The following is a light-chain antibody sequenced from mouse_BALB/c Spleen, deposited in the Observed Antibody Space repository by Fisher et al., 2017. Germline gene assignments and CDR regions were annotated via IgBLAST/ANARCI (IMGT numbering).Light chain of an antibody. CDR2: STS. CDR1: SSVSSSY. J-gene: IGKJ2*01. V-gene: IGKV4-74*01. CDR3: HQYHRSPPT. Sequence: IVLTQSTAIMSASLGERVTMTCTASSSVSSSYLHWYQQKPGSSPKLWIYSTSNLASGVPARFSGSGSGTSYSLTISRMEAEDAATYYCHQYHRSPPTFGGGTKLEIK.